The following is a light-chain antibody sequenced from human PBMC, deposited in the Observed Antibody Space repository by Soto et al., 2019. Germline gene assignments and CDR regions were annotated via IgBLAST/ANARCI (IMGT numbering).Light chain of an antibody. CDR3: HQRQSWPRT. CDR2: VTS. CDR1: QTLSNR. J-gene: IGKJ1*01. V-gene: IGKV3-11*01. Sequence: EILFTQSPATLSSFPGERVTLSCRASQTLSNRLAWYQHKPGQAPRLLIYVTSNRATGIPARFSGSGSGTDYTLTISSLEPEDSAVYYCHQRQSWPRTVGQGTK.